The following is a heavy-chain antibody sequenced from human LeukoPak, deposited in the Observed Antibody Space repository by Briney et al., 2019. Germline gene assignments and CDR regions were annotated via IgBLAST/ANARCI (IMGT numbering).Heavy chain of an antibody. J-gene: IGHJ4*02. V-gene: IGHV3-23*01. CDR2: ISGSGGST. CDR1: GFTFSSYA. D-gene: IGHD2-15*01. CDR3: ATDHGSGYVVPSDYFDY. Sequence: GGSLRLSCAASGFTFSSYAMSWVRQAPGKGLEWVSAISGSGGSTYYADSVKGGFTISRDNSKNTLYLQMNSLRAEDAAVYYCATDHGSGYVVPSDYFDYWGQGTLVTVSS.